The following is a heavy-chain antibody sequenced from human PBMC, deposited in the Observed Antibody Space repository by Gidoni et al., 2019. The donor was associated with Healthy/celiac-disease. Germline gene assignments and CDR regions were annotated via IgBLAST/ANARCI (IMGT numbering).Heavy chain of an antibody. D-gene: IGHD1-1*01. J-gene: IGHJ4*02. CDR3: TTDPHDTGAYY. Sequence: EVQPVESGGGLVKPGGSLRPSCAASGFTSSNAWMSWLRQAPGKGLEWVGRIKSKTDGRTTDYAAPGKGRFTISRDDSKNTLYLQMNSLKTEDTAVYYCTTDPHDTGAYYWGQGTLVTVSS. V-gene: IGHV3-15*01. CDR1: GFTSSNAW. CDR2: IKSKTDGRTT.